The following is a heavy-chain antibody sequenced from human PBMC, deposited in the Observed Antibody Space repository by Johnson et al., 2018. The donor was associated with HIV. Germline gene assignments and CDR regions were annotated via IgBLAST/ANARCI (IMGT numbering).Heavy chain of an antibody. CDR3: ARPEWELDGFDI. V-gene: IGHV3-20*04. CDR1: GFTFINAW. CDR2: INWNGGSP. D-gene: IGHD1-26*01. J-gene: IGHJ3*02. Sequence: VQLVESGGGLLKPGGSLRLSCAASGFTFINAWMSWVRQAPGKGLEWVSGINWNGGSPGYADSVKGRFTISRDNAKNSLYLQMNSLRAEDTAVYYCARPEWELDGFDIWGQGTMVTVSS.